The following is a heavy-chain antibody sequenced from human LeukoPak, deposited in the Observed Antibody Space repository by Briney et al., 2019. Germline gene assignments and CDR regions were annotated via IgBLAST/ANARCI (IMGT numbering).Heavy chain of an antibody. V-gene: IGHV3-7*01. CDR2: IKQDGSEK. CDR3: ARVIWYYYDSSGYSLPYYFDY. J-gene: IGHJ4*02. Sequence: PGGSLRLSCAASGFTFSSYWVSWVRQAPGKGLEWVANIKQDGSEKYYVDSVKGRFTISRDNAKNSLYLQMNSLRAEDTAVYYCARVIWYYYDSSGYSLPYYFDYWGQGTLVTVSS. D-gene: IGHD3-22*01. CDR1: GFTFSSYW.